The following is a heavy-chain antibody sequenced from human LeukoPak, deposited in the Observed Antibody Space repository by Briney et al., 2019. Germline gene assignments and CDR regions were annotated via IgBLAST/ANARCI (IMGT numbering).Heavy chain of an antibody. Sequence: SETLSLTCTVSGYSISSGYYWSWIRQPPGKGLEWIGEINHSGSTNYNPSLKSRVTISVDTSKNQFSLKLSSVTAADTAVYYCARHLKYYYGSGSYGRNYYYYMDVWGKGTTVTVSS. V-gene: IGHV4-38-2*02. J-gene: IGHJ6*03. CDR1: GYSISSGYY. D-gene: IGHD3-10*01. CDR2: INHSGST. CDR3: ARHLKYYYGSGSYGRNYYYYMDV.